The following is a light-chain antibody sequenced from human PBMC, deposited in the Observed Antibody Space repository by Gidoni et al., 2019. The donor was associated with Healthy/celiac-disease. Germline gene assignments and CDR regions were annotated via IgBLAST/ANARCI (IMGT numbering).Light chain of an antibody. J-gene: IGKJ5*01. Sequence: EIVMSQSPATPSVSPGERATLSCRASQSVSSNLPWYQQTPGQAPRLLIYGASTRATGIPARFSGSGSGTEFTLTISSLQSEDFAVYYCQQYNNWPPITFGQETRLEIK. V-gene: IGKV3-15*01. CDR3: QQYNNWPPIT. CDR2: GAS. CDR1: QSVSSN.